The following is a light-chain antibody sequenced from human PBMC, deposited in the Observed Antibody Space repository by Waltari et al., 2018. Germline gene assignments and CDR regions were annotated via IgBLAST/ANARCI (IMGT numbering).Light chain of an antibody. J-gene: IGKJ4*01. CDR2: DAF. Sequence: DIVLTQSPATLSLSPGERATLSCRASQSINTYLAWYQQKPGQAPRLLIYDAFNRATGIPARFSGSGSGTDFTLTISSLEPEDFAVYYCQHRTSWPLTFGGGTKVEIK. CDR1: QSINTY. CDR3: QHRTSWPLT. V-gene: IGKV3-11*01.